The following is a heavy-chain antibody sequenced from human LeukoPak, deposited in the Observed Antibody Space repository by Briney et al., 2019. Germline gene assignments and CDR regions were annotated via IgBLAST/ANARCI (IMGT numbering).Heavy chain of an antibody. CDR3: ARRGGSTWYNFFDP. V-gene: IGHV3-7*05. J-gene: IGHJ5*02. CDR1: GFTFSNYW. D-gene: IGHD6-13*01. Sequence: GGSLRLSCAASGFTFSNYWMSWVRQAPGKGLEWAANIKQDGSEKYYVDSVKGRFTISRDNAKNSLFLQMNSLRAEDTAMYYCARRGGSTWYNFFDPWGQGTLVTVSS. CDR2: IKQDGSEK.